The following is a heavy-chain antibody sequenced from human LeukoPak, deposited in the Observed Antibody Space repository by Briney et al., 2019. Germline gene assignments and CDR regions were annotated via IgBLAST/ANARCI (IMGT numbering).Heavy chain of an antibody. CDR3: ARHRAYSSSSPFDY. Sequence: SETLSLTCSVSGGSISSLYWSWLRQPPGKGLVWIGYIYYTGSTNYNPSLKRRVTMSVDMSKNQFSLRLSSVTAADTAVYYCARHRAYSSSSPFDYRGEGTLVTVSS. CDR1: GGSISSLY. J-gene: IGHJ4*02. V-gene: IGHV4-59*08. CDR2: IYYTGST. D-gene: IGHD6-6*01.